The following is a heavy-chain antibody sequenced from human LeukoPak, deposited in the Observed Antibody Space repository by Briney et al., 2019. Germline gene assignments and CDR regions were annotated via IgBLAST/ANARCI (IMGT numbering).Heavy chain of an antibody. CDR2: IRYDGSNK. CDR3: AKGPVDAIRNAFDI. CDR1: GFTFSSYG. V-gene: IGHV3-30*02. Sequence: GGSLRLSCAASGFTFSSYGMHWVRQAPGKGLEWVAFIRYDGSNKYYADSVKGRFTISRDNSKNTLYLQMNSLRAEDTAVYCCAKGPVDAIRNAFDIWGQGTMVTVSS. J-gene: IGHJ3*02. D-gene: IGHD1-14*01.